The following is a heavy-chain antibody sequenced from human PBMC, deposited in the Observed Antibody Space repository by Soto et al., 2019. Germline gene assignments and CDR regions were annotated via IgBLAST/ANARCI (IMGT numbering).Heavy chain of an antibody. D-gene: IGHD2-8*01. CDR1: GDSVSTNSAT. J-gene: IGHJ5*01. CDR2: TYYRSKWFN. Sequence: QVQLQQSGPGLVKPSQTLSLTCAISGDSVSTNSATWDWIRQSPSSGLEWLGRTYYRSKWFNDYAVSVKGRISINPDTSNNQFSLQLNSVTPDDTAVYYCARLIGNSGLDSWGQGTLVTVSS. V-gene: IGHV6-1*01. CDR3: ARLIGNSGLDS.